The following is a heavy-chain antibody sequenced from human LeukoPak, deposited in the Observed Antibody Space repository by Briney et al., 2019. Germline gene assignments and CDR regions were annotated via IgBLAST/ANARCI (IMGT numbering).Heavy chain of an antibody. Sequence: GGSLRLSCAASGFTFSSYWMSWVRQAPGKGLEWVANIKQDGSEKYYVDSVKGRFTISRDNAKNSLYLQMNSLRAEDTAVYYCARVVGPERYFDWLPRHYYYMDVWGKGTTVTVSS. J-gene: IGHJ6*03. D-gene: IGHD3-9*01. V-gene: IGHV3-7*01. CDR3: ARVVGPERYFDWLPRHYYYMDV. CDR1: GFTFSSYW. CDR2: IKQDGSEK.